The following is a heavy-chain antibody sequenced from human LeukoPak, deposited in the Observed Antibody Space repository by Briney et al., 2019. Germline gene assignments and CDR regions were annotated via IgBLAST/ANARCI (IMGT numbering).Heavy chain of an antibody. CDR1: GGSISSYY. CDR3: ARGRYYDILTGYYIDHDAFDI. CDR2: INHSGST. D-gene: IGHD3-9*01. V-gene: IGHV4-34*01. J-gene: IGHJ3*02. Sequence: SETLSLTCTVSGGSISSYYWSWIRQPPGKGLEWIGEINHSGSTNYNPSLKSRVTISVDTSKNQFSLKLSSVTAADTAVYYCARGRYYDILTGYYIDHDAFDIWGQGTMVTVSS.